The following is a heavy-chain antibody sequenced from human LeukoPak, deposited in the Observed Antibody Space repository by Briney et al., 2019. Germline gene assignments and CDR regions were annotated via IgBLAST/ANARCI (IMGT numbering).Heavy chain of an antibody. CDR3: ARVKPAAFGFDI. J-gene: IGHJ3*02. Sequence: SETLSLTCTVSGGSISSSSYYWGWIRQPPGKGLEWIGSIYYSGSTYYNPSLKSRVTISVDTSKNQFSLKLSSVTAADTAVYYCARVKPAAFGFDIWGQGTTVIVSS. V-gene: IGHV4-39*07. D-gene: IGHD2-2*01. CDR2: IYYSGST. CDR1: GGSISSSSYY.